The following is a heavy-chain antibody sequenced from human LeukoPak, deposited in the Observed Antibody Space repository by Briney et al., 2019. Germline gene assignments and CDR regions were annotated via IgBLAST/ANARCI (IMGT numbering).Heavy chain of an antibody. CDR1: GFAFAIYS. V-gene: IGHV3-48*02. J-gene: IGHJ4*02. CDR3: ARPLRGSGGLLYEY. Sequence: GGSLRLSCAASGFAFAIYSMNWVRQAPGKGLEWVSYISSSSGTTHYADSVKGRFTISRDNAKNSLYLQMNSLRDEDTAVYYCARPLRGSGGLLYEYWGRGTLVSVSS. CDR2: ISSSSGTT. D-gene: IGHD2-15*01.